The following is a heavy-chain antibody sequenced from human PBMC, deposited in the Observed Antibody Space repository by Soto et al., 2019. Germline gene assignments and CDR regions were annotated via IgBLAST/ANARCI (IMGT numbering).Heavy chain of an antibody. Sequence: QVQLVESGGGVVQRGGSLRLSCAASGFTFSSYGMHWVRQAPGKGLEWVAVIWYDGSNKYYDYSVKGRYTNSRDYSKNTVYLQMKSLGAEDTAVSYCTRDPLRAVSAYDAFDIWGQGTSVTVSS. CDR2: IWYDGSNK. V-gene: IGHV3-33*01. CDR3: TRDPLRAVSAYDAFDI. J-gene: IGHJ3*02. CDR1: GFTFSSYG. D-gene: IGHD6-19*01.